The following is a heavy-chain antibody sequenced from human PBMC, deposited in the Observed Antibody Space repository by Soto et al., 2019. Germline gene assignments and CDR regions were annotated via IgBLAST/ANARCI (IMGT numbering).Heavy chain of an antibody. CDR2: IYSGGST. V-gene: IGHV3-53*01. CDR1: GFTVSSNY. CDR3: ARGYCSSTSCAGGGLDY. J-gene: IGHJ4*02. Sequence: EVQLVESGGGLIQPGGSLRLSCAASGFTVSSNYMSWVRQAPGKGLEWVSVIYSGGSTYYADSVKGRFTISRDNSNNTLYLQMNSLRAEDTAVYYCARGYCSSTSCAGGGLDYWGQGTLVTVSS. D-gene: IGHD2-2*01.